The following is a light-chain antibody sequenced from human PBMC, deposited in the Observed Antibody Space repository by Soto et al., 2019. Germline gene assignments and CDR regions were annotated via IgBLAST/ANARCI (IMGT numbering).Light chain of an antibody. CDR3: QQYTTYPRT. Sequence: DIEMTQSPSTMSASVGARSPITCRASQHVSNPLAWYQQTPGKAPKLLTYQASSLQSGVPSRFSGTGSGTEFTLTISSLQPDDFATYYCQQYTTYPRTFGQGTKVDI. CDR2: QAS. CDR1: QHVSNP. V-gene: IGKV1-5*03. J-gene: IGKJ1*01.